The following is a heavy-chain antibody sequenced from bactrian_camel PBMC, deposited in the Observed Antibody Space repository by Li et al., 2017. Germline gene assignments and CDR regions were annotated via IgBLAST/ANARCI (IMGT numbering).Heavy chain of an antibody. J-gene: IGHJ4*01. V-gene: IGHV3S1*01. CDR1: GDTIGTRC. CDR3: AADSCAEVQAGAPKH. D-gene: IGHD6*01. Sequence: HVQLVESGGGSIQAGGSLRLACAVSGDTIGTRCVGWFRQAPGKGREGVASVYTGAGPTYYADSVKGRFTFSQDNAKNTLYLQMNSLKPEDTARYVCAADSCAEVQAGAPKHWGQGTQVTVS. CDR2: VYTGAGPT.